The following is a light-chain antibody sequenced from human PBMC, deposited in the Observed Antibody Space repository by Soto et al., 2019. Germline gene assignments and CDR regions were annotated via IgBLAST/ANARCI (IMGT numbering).Light chain of an antibody. J-gene: IGLJ1*01. V-gene: IGLV2-14*01. Sequence: QSVLTQPASVSGSPGQSITISCTGTSSDVGGYNYVSWYQQHPGKAPKLMIYEVSNRPSGVSNRFSGSKSGNTASLTISGLQAEDEAAYYCTSYTSSSTRVSGTGTKVTVL. CDR2: EVS. CDR3: TSYTSSSTRV. CDR1: SSDVGGYNY.